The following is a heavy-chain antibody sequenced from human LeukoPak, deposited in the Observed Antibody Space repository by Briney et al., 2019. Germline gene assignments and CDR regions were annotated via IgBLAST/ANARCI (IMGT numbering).Heavy chain of an antibody. V-gene: IGHV3-7*03. J-gene: IGHJ4*02. CDR3: ATELSSGWYFD. CDR2: IKQDGSEK. D-gene: IGHD6-19*01. Sequence: GGSLRLSCAASGFTFSSFWMSWVRQAPGKGLEWVANIKQDGSEKYYVDSVKGRFTISRDNAKNSLYLQMNSLRAEDTAVYYCATELSSGWYFDWGQGTLVTVSS. CDR1: GFTFSSFW.